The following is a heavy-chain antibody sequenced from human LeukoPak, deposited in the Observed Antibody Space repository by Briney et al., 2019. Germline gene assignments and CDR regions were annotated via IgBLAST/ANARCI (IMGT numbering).Heavy chain of an antibody. D-gene: IGHD3-22*01. CDR2: MNPNSGNT. J-gene: IGHJ4*02. Sequence: ASVKVSCKASGYTFTSYDINWVRQATGQGLEWMGWMNPNSGNTGYAQKFQGRVTITRNTSISTAYMELSRLRSDDTAVYYCARGRGYYYDRWGQGTLVTVSS. CDR3: ARGRGYYYDR. CDR1: GYTFTSYD. V-gene: IGHV1-8*03.